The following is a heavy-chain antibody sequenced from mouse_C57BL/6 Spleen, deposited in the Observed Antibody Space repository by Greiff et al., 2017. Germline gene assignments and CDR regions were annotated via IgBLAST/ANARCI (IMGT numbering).Heavy chain of an antibody. V-gene: IGHV1-18*01. CDR3: ARSGGSSYYDAMDY. J-gene: IGHJ4*01. CDR1: GYTFTDYN. CDR2: INPNNGGT. Sequence: EVQLQQSGPELVKPGASVKIPCKASGYTFTDYNMDWVKQSHGKSLEWIGDINPNNGGTIYNQKFKGKATLTVDKSSSTAYMELRSLTSEDTAVYYWARSGGSSYYDAMDYWGQGTSVTVSS. D-gene: IGHD1-3*01.